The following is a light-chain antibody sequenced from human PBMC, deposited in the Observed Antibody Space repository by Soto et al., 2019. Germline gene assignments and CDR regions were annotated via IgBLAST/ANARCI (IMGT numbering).Light chain of an antibody. CDR1: SSNIGNNY. V-gene: IGLV1-51*01. CDR3: GTWDSSLSAVV. J-gene: IGLJ2*01. CDR2: DNN. Sequence: QSVLTQPPSVSAAPGQKVTISCSGSSSNIGNNYVSWYQQLPGTAPKLLIYDNNKRPSGIPDRFSGSKSGTSATLGITGLPTGDEADYYCGTWDSSLSAVVFGGGTTVTVL.